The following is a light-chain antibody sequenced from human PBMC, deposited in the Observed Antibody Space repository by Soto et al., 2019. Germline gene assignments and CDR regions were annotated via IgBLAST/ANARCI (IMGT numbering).Light chain of an antibody. V-gene: IGKV3-20*01. CDR3: LQYVSPPYT. CDR1: QSVSRGN. J-gene: IGKJ2*01. Sequence: ENVLTQSPDTQSLSPGESVTLSCRASQSVSRGNLAWYQQKPGQAPRLLIYGGAIRATGIPDRFSGSGSGTDFTLSISRLEPEDFAVYYCLQYVSPPYTFGQGTKLEIK. CDR2: GGA.